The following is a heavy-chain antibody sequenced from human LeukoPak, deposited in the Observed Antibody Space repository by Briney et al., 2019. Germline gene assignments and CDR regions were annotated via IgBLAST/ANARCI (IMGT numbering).Heavy chain of an antibody. CDR2: IYYSGST. V-gene: IGHV4-39*07. D-gene: IGHD6-19*01. CDR1: GGSISSSSYY. Sequence: SETLSLTCTVSGGSISSSSYYWGWIRQPPGKGLEWIGSIYYSGSTYYNPSLKSRVTISVDTSKNQFSLKLSSVTAADTAVYYCARVYSSGSRAFQHWGQGTLVTVSS. CDR3: ARVYSSGSRAFQH. J-gene: IGHJ1*01.